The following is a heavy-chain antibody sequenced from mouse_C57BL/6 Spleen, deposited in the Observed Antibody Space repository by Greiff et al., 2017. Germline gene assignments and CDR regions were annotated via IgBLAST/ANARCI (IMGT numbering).Heavy chain of an antibody. CDR1: GYTFTSYW. Sequence: QVQLQQPGAELVKPGASVKLSCKASGYTFTSYWMHWVKQRPGRGLAWLGRIDPNSGGTKYNEKFKSKATLTVDKPSSTAYMQLSSLTSEDSAVYYCARDGRDAMDCWGQGTSVTVSS. V-gene: IGHV1-72*01. CDR3: ARDGRDAMDC. CDR2: IDPNSGGT. J-gene: IGHJ4*01. D-gene: IGHD1-1*01.